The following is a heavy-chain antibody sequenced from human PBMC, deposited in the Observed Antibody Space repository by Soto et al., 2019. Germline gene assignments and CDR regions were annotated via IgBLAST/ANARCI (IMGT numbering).Heavy chain of an antibody. J-gene: IGHJ6*03. D-gene: IGHD2-2*01. V-gene: IGHV3-15*01. Sequence: GGSLRLSCAASGFTFSNAWMSWVRQAPGKGLEWVGRIKSKTDGGTTDYAAPVKGRFTISRDDSKNTLYLQMNSLKTEDTAVYYCTTDPRSIVVVPAAMPDSGYYYYYMDVWGKGTTVTVSS. CDR2: IKSKTDGGTT. CDR1: GFTFSNAW. CDR3: TTDPRSIVVVPAAMPDSGYYYYYMDV.